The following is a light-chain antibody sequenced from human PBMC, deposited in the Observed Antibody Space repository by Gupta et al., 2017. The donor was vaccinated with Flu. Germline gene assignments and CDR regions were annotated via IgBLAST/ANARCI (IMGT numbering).Light chain of an antibody. V-gene: IGLV1-44*01. CDR3: AAWDDSLTALSADGSLTGLWV. Sequence: WYQHLPGTAPRLLIYNDNQRPSGVPDRFSGSKAGTSASLAIGGLQSEDEADYYCAAWDDSLTALSADGSLTGLWVFGGGTKLSVL. J-gene: IGLJ3*02. CDR2: NDN.